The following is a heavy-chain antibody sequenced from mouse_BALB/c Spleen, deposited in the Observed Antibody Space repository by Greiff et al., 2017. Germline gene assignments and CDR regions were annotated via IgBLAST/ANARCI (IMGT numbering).Heavy chain of an antibody. Sequence: VQLKESGGGLVKPGGSLKLSCAASGFTFSSYTMSWVRQTPEKRLEWVATISSGGGNTYYPDSVKGRFTISRDNAKNNLYLQMSSLRSEDTALYYCARYDYDAMDYWGQGTSVTVSS. CDR3: ARYDYDAMDY. CDR1: GFTFSSYT. V-gene: IGHV5-9*03. CDR2: ISSGGGNT. J-gene: IGHJ4*01.